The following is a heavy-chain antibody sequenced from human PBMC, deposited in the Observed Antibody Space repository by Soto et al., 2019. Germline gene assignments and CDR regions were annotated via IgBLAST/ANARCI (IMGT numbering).Heavy chain of an antibody. CDR1: GGSISSGGYY. D-gene: IGHD1-26*01. Sequence: SETLSLTCXVSGGSISSGGYYWSWIRQHPGKGLEWIGYIYYSGSTYYNPSLKSRVTISVDTSKNQFSLKLSSVTAADTAVYYCARDPGIVGATYFDYWGQGTLVTVSS. CDR3: ARDPGIVGATYFDY. V-gene: IGHV4-31*03. CDR2: IYYSGST. J-gene: IGHJ4*02.